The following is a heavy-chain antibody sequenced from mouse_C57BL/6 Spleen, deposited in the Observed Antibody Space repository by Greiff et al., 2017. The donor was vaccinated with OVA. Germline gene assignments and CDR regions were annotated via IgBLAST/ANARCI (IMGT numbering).Heavy chain of an antibody. J-gene: IGHJ3*01. CDR3: AIYYPWFAY. D-gene: IGHD1-1*01. CDR2: ILIGSGST. Sequence: QVKLQQSGAELMKPGASVKISCKASGYTFTGYWIEWVKQRPGHGLEWIGEILIGSGSTNYTEKLQGKAPFTADTSSNTAYMQLSSLTTEDSAIYYGAIYYPWFAYWGQGTLVTVST. V-gene: IGHV1-9*01. CDR1: GYTFTGYW.